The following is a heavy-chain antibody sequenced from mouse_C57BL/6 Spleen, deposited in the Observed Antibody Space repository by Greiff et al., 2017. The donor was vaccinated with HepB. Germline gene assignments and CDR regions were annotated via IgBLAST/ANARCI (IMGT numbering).Heavy chain of an antibody. CDR3: ASLWDAMDY. CDR2: INPSSGYT. D-gene: IGHD1-1*02. CDR1: GYTFTSYW. Sequence: VQLQQSGAELAQPGASVKLSCKASGYTFTSYWMHWVKQRPGQGLEWIGYINPSSGYTKYNQKFKDKATLTADKSSSTAYIQLSSLTYYDSAVYYCASLWDAMDYWGQVTSVTVSS. V-gene: IGHV1-7*01. J-gene: IGHJ4*01.